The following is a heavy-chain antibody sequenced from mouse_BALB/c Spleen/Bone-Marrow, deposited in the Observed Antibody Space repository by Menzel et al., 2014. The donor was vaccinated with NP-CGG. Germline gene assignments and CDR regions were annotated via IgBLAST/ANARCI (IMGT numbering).Heavy chain of an antibody. J-gene: IGHJ1*01. CDR2: IWSGGST. V-gene: IGHV2-2*02. D-gene: IGHD1-1*01. CDR1: GFSLTSYG. Sequence: QVQLKESGPGLVQPSQSLSIPCTVSGFSLTSYGVHWVRQSPGKGLEWLGVIWSGGSTDYNAAFISRLSISKDNSKSQVFFKMNSLQANDTAIYYCARNYYGSSYWYFDVWGAGTTVTVSS. CDR3: ARNYYGSSYWYFDV.